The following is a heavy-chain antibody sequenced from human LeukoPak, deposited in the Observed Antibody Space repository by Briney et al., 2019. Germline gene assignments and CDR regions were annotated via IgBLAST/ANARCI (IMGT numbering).Heavy chain of an antibody. CDR1: GGSISSGDYY. J-gene: IGHJ4*02. CDR2: IYYRGST. CDR3: ARERTYYFDY. Sequence: SQTLSLTCTVSGGSISSGDYYWRAIRQPPGQGLEWIGYIYYRGSTYYNPSLKSRVIISVDTSKNQFSLKLSSMTAADTAVYYCARERTYYFDYWGQGTQVTVSS. V-gene: IGHV4-30-4*01.